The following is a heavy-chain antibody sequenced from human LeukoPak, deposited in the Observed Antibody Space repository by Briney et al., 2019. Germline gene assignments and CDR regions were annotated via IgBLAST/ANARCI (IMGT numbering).Heavy chain of an antibody. CDR3: AKGVLYPPN. CDR2: ISGGGGTT. D-gene: IGHD6-6*01. Sequence: GGSLRLSCAASGFTFSSYAMSWFRQAPGKGLEWVSAISGGGGTTYYADSVKGRFTISRDNSKNTVFLQMNSLRAEDTAIYYCAKGVLYPPNWGQGTLVTVSS. CDR1: GFTFSSYA. J-gene: IGHJ4*02. V-gene: IGHV3-23*01.